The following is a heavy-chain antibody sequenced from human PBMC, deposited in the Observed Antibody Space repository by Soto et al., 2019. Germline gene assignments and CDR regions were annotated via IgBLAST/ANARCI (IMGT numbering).Heavy chain of an antibody. CDR3: ARAPTLNIAAAGNIGY. J-gene: IGHJ4*02. D-gene: IGHD6-13*01. CDR2: INHSGST. Sequence: SETLSLTCAVYGGSFSCYYWSWIRQPPGKGLEWIGEINHSGSTNYNPSLKSRVTISVDTSKNQFSLKLSSVTAADTAVYYCARAPTLNIAAAGNIGYWGQGTLVTVS. CDR1: GGSFSCYY. V-gene: IGHV4-34*01.